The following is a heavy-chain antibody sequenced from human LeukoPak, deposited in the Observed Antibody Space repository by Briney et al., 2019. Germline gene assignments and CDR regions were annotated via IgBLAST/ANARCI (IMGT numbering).Heavy chain of an antibody. J-gene: IGHJ6*04. Sequence: GGSLRLSCAASGFTFSSYAMHWVRQAPGKGLEWVAVISYDGSNKYYADSVKGRFTISRDISKNTLYLQMNSLRAEDTAVYYCAELGITMIGGVWGKGTTVTISS. CDR1: GFTFSSYA. CDR2: ISYDGSNK. D-gene: IGHD3-10*02. V-gene: IGHV3-30*04. CDR3: AELGITMIGGV.